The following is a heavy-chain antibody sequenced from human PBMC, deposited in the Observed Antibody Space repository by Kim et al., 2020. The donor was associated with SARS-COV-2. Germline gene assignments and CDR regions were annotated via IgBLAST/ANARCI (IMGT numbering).Heavy chain of an antibody. D-gene: IGHD3-16*01. CDR2: ISSNSSYI. J-gene: IGHJ6*01. CDR1: GFTFSSYS. V-gene: IGHV3-21*01. Sequence: GGSLRLSCAASGFTFSSYSMNWVRQAPGKGLEWVAAISSNSSYIYYAYSVKGRFTISRDNAENTLYLQMNRLRAEDTAVYYCARTHAYDSFAYSGLVVW. CDR3: ARTHAYDSFAYSGLVV.